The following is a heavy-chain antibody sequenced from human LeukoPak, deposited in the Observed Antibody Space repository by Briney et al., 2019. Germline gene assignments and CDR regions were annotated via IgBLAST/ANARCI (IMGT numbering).Heavy chain of an antibody. V-gene: IGHV1-8*01. CDR3: ARDQYDTWSRRGNFDS. CDR2: MNPNSGNT. Sequence: ASVKVSCKASGYTFTGYDINWVRQATGQGLEWMGWMNPNSGNTGYAQKFQGRVTMTRNASISTAYMELSSLRSEDTAVYYCARDQYDTWSRRGNFDSWGQGTLVIVSS. CDR1: GYTFTGYD. D-gene: IGHD3-3*01. J-gene: IGHJ4*02.